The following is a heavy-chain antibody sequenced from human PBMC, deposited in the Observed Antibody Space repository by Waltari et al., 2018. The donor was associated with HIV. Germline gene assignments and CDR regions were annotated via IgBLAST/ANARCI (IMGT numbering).Heavy chain of an antibody. J-gene: IGHJ3*02. CDR1: GSSCRSYW. D-gene: IGHD3-22*01. Sequence: EVQLVQSGAEVQKPGASLKISCKGYGSSCRSYWIGGVRQMPGKGLEWMGIIYPGDSDTRYSPSFQGQVTISADKSISTAYLQWSSLKASDTAMYYCARRPEIVVAPFIWGQGTMVTVSS. CDR3: ARRPEIVVAPFI. V-gene: IGHV5-51*01. CDR2: IYPGDSDT.